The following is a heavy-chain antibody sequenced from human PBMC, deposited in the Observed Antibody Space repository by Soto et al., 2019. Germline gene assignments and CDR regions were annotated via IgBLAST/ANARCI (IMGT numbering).Heavy chain of an antibody. CDR1: GGSISSYY. Sequence: QVQLQESGPGLVKPSETLSLTCTVSGGSISSYYWSWIRQPPGKGLEWIGYIYYSGSTNYNPSLKSRVTISVDTSKNQFSLKLSSVTAADTAVYYCARWTTVAGTFDYWGQGTLVTVSS. CDR3: ARWTTVAGTFDY. D-gene: IGHD6-19*01. V-gene: IGHV4-59*01. CDR2: IYYSGST. J-gene: IGHJ4*02.